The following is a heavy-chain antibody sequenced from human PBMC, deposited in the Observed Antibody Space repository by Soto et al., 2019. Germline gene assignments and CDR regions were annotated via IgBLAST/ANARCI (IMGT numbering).Heavy chain of an antibody. J-gene: IGHJ6*02. Sequence: GGSLRLSCAASGFTFSSYGMHWVRQAPGKGLEWVAVISYDGSNKYYADSVKGRFTISRDNSKNTLYLQMNSLRAEDTAVYYCARLPGSSWYFYYYYYGMDVWGQGTTVTVSS. D-gene: IGHD6-13*01. CDR3: ARLPGSSWYFYYYYYGMDV. CDR1: GFTFSSYG. CDR2: ISYDGSNK. V-gene: IGHV3-30*03.